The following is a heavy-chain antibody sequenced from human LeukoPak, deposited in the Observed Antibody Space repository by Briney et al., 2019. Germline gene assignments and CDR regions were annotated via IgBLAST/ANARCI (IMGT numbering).Heavy chain of an antibody. Sequence: GGSLRLSCAASGFTFSSYAMSWVRQVPGKGLEGVSVISGSGGSTYYADSVKGRFTITRDNSKKTLYLQMNSLRAEDTAVYYCAKKGLGCYPSGMDVWGQGTTVTVSS. CDR3: AKKGLGCYPSGMDV. V-gene: IGHV3-23*01. CDR1: GFTFSSYA. CDR2: ISGSGGST. J-gene: IGHJ6*02. D-gene: IGHD2-15*01.